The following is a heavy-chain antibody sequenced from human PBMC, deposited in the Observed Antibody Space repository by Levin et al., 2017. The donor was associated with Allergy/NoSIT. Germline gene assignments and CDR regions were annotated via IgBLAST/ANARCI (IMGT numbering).Heavy chain of an antibody. J-gene: IGHJ4*02. CDR2: IIPSFGAA. D-gene: IGHD4-17*01. Sequence: KISCKASGGTFSSYAISWVRQAPGQGLEWMGGIIPSFGAANYAQKFQGRVTITADEPTSTAYMDLSSLRSDDTAVYYCASINDYGDFLSLGYFDYWGQGTLVTVSS. CDR3: ASINDYGDFLSLGYFDY. CDR1: GGTFSSYA. V-gene: IGHV1-69*01.